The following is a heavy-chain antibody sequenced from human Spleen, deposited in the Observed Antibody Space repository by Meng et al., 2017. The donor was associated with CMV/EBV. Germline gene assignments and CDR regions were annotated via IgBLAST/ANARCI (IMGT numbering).Heavy chain of an antibody. CDR3: ARAYYYDSSGYYPVDY. CDR2: IIPIFGTA. D-gene: IGHD3-22*01. Sequence: QVHVVQSGAEVKKLGSWVKVRWKAYGGTFSSYAISWVRQAPGQGLEWMGGIIPIFGTANYAQKFQGRVTITADESTSTAYMELSSLRAEDTAVYYCARAYYYDSSGYYPVDYWGQGTLVTVSS. V-gene: IGHV1-69*12. CDR1: GGTFSSYA. J-gene: IGHJ4*02.